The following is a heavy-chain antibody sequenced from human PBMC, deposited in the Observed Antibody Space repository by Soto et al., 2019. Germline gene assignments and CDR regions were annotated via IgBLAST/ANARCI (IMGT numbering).Heavy chain of an antibody. CDR1: GGSISSSSYY. Sequence: PSETLSLTCTVSGGSISSSSYYWCWIRQPPGKGLEWIGSIYYSGSTYYNPSLKSRVTISVDTSKNQFSLKLSSVTAADTAVYYCARQAARPYYYYGMDVWGQGTTVTVSS. CDR3: ARQAARPYYYYGMDV. D-gene: IGHD6-6*01. J-gene: IGHJ6*02. V-gene: IGHV4-39*01. CDR2: IYYSGST.